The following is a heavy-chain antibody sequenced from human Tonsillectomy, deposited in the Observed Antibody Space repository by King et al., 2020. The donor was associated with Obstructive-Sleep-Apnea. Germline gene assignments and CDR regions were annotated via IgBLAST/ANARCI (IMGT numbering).Heavy chain of an antibody. CDR1: GFTFSGYA. CDR2: ISFDGGNI. Sequence: VQLVESGGGVGQPGRSLRLSCTASGFTFSGYAMHGVRQAPGKGRQWVAVISFDGGNIYYADSVKCRFTISRDNSKNTLFFQMNSLRAEDTAGYNCARARNLDGDWFDPWGQGTLVTVSS. J-gene: IGHJ5*02. CDR3: ARARNLDGDWFDP. D-gene: IGHD2-8*01. V-gene: IGHV3-30*04.